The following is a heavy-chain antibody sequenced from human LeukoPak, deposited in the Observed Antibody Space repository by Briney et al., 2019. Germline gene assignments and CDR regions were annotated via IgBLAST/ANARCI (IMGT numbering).Heavy chain of an antibody. J-gene: IGHJ4*02. V-gene: IGHV3-23*01. D-gene: IGHD3-10*01. Sequence: GGSLTLPCPASRFTFSNNAMRWLRQAPGQGLDGVAVISSSGSSSYYADSVKGRFTISRDNSKNTLYLQMNSLRAEDTATYYCAKNFGSGNYRAFDYWGQGTLVTVSS. CDR2: ISSSGSSS. CDR3: AKNFGSGNYRAFDY. CDR1: RFTFSNNA.